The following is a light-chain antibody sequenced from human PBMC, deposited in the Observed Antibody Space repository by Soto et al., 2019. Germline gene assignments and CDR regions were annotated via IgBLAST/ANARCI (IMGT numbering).Light chain of an antibody. CDR3: AAWDDSLNAVV. Sequence: QSVLTQPPSASGTPGQRVTISCSGSSSNIGSNTVNWYQQFPGTAPKLLIYSNNQRPSGVPDRFSGSKSGTSASLAISGLQSADESDYYCAAWDDSLNAVVFGGGTQLTVL. J-gene: IGLJ2*01. CDR2: SNN. CDR1: SSNIGSNT. V-gene: IGLV1-44*01.